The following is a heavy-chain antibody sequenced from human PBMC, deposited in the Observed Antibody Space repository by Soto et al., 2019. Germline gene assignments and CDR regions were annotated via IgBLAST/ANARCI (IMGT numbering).Heavy chain of an antibody. D-gene: IGHD3-10*01. CDR2: VSSVGGHA. CDR1: GFPFRCYG. Sequence: GSLNPYCAAPGFPFRCYGLRWVRPAPRAGVEWVSTVSSVGGHAFYADSLRGRFSISRDYSKNTVDLQMNSLRAEDTDLYYCAKDVAVARGVMLDYFYGMDVWGQGTTVTVSS. J-gene: IGHJ6*02. CDR3: AKDVAVARGVMLDYFYGMDV. V-gene: IGHV3-23*01.